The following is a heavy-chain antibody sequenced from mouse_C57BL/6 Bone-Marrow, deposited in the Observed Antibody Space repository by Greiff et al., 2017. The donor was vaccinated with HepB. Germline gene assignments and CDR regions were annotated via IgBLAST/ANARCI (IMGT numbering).Heavy chain of an antibody. CDR3: TTKGFDY. CDR2: IDPENGDT. J-gene: IGHJ2*01. Sequence: EVQLQQSGAELVRPGASVKLSCTASGFNIKDDYMHWVKQRPEQGLEWIGWIDPENGDTEYASKFQGKATITADTSSNTASLQLSSLTSEDTAVYYCTTKGFDYWGQGTTLTVAS. V-gene: IGHV14-4*01. CDR1: GFNIKDDY.